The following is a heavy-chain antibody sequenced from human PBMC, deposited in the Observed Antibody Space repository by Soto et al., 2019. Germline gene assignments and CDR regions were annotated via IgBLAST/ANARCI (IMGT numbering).Heavy chain of an antibody. V-gene: IGHV1-69*01. CDR1: GGTFSSYA. CDR2: IIPIFGTA. Sequence: QVQLVQSGAEVKKPGSSVKVSCKASGGTFSSYAISWVRQAPGQGLEWMGGIIPIFGTANYAQKFQGRVMITADESTSTAYMELSSLRSEDTAVYYCARGGAYYDFWSGYYTQSYYFDYWGQGTLVTVSS. D-gene: IGHD3-3*01. J-gene: IGHJ4*02. CDR3: ARGGAYYDFWSGYYTQSYYFDY.